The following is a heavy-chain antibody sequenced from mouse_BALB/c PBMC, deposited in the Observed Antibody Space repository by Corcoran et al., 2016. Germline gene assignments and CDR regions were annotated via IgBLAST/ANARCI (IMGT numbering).Heavy chain of an antibody. D-gene: IGHD1-1*01. CDR1: GYTFTDYN. J-gene: IGHJ4*01. V-gene: IGHV1-18*01. Sequence: EVLLQPSGPELVKPGASVKIPCKASGYTFTDYNMAWVKQSHGKSLEWIGDINPNNGGTIYNQKFKGKATLTVDKSSSTAYMELRSLTSEDTAVYYCARRYGSSYDYAMDYWGQGTSVTVSS. CDR2: INPNNGGT. CDR3: ARRYGSSYDYAMDY.